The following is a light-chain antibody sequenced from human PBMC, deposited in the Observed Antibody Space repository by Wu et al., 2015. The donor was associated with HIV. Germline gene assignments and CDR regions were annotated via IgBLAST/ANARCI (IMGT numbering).Light chain of an antibody. CDR1: QGISSY. CDR3: QQLNSYPFT. Sequence: DIQLTQSPSFLSASVGDRVTITCRASQGISSYLAWYQQKPGKAPKPLIYAASTLQSGVSSRFSGSGSGTEFTLTISSLQPEDFAAYYCQQLNSYPFTFGQGTRLEIK. J-gene: IGKJ5*01. CDR2: AAS. V-gene: IGKV1-9*01.